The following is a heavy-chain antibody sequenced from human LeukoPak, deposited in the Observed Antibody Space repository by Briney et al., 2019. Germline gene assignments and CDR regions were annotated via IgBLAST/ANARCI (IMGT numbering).Heavy chain of an antibody. V-gene: IGHV4-34*01. CDR3: ARVAVAGTSDY. CDR1: GFTVSSNY. CDR2: INHSGST. Sequence: PGGSLRLSCAASGFTVSSNYMSWIRQPPGKGLEWIGEINHSGSTNYNPSLKSRVTISVDTSKNQFSLKLSSVTAADTAVYYCARVAVAGTSDYWGQGTLVTVSS. J-gene: IGHJ4*02. D-gene: IGHD6-19*01.